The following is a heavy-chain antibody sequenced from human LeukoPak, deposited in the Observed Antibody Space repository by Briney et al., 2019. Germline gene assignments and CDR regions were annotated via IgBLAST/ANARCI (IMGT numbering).Heavy chain of an antibody. J-gene: IGHJ3*02. D-gene: IGHD6-25*01. CDR1: GYTFTTYG. CDR3: ARGSGIAATLDAFDI. Sequence: GASVKVSCKASGYTFTTYGITWVRQAPGQGLEWMGWISAYNGNTNYAQKFQGRVTMTTDTSTSTAYMELRSLRSDDTAVYYCARGSGIAATLDAFDIWGQGTMVTVSS. V-gene: IGHV1-18*01. CDR2: ISAYNGNT.